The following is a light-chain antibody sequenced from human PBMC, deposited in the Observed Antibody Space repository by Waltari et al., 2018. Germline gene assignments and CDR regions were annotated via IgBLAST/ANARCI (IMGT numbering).Light chain of an antibody. CDR3: QHYVRLPAT. CDR2: GAS. Sequence: SCRASQSVSRPLAWYQQKPGQAPRLLIYGASTRATGIPERFSGGGSGTDFSLTISRLEPEDFAVYYCQHYVRLPATFGQGTKVEIK. V-gene: IGKV3-20*01. J-gene: IGKJ1*01. CDR1: QSVSRP.